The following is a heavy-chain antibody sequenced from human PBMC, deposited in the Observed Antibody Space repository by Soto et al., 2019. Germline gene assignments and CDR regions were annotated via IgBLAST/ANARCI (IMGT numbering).Heavy chain of an antibody. J-gene: IGHJ4*02. Sequence: KAGGSLRLSCESSGFTFISVSMNWVRQVPGKGLEWVASISSGSSDTWYADSVKGRFIISRDNAQNSLFLQMNTLRPEDTAMYYCARVAYWGPGTQVTVSS. V-gene: IGHV3-21*01. CDR1: GFTFISVS. CDR2: ISSGSSDT. CDR3: ARVAY.